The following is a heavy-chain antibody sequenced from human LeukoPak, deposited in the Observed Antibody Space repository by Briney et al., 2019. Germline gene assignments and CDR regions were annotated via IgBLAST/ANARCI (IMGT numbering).Heavy chain of an antibody. CDR1: GYTFTSYG. CDR3: ARGRGLAYCGGDCYSGAFDI. J-gene: IGHJ3*02. D-gene: IGHD2-21*02. CDR2: ISAYNGDT. V-gene: IGHV1-18*01. Sequence: GASVKVSCKASGYTFTSYGISWVRQAPGQGLEWMGWISAYNGDTNYAQKLQGRVTMTTDTSTSTAYMELRSLRSDDTAVYYCARGRGLAYCGGDCYSGAFDIWGQGTMVTVSS.